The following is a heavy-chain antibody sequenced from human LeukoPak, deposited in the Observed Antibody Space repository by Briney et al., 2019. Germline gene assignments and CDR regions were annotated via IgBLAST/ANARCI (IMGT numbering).Heavy chain of an antibody. V-gene: IGHV3-11*01. Sequence: GGSLRLSCAASGFTFSDYYMTWIRQAPGKGLEWVSYISGSGGVIVYADSVKGRFTISRDNAKNTLYLQMNSLRAEDTAVYYCAKGVAAAGYEYFQHWGQGTLVTVSS. J-gene: IGHJ1*01. CDR1: GFTFSDYY. CDR3: AKGVAAAGYEYFQH. D-gene: IGHD6-13*01. CDR2: ISGSGGVI.